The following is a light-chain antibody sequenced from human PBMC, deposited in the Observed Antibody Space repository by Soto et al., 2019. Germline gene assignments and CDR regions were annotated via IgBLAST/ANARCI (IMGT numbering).Light chain of an antibody. Sequence: QPVLTQSPSASASLGASVKLTCTLSSGHRSYVIAWHQQQPEKGPRYLMKVNSDGSHSKGDGIPDRFSGSSSGDERHLTISSLQSEDEADYYCQTWDTGIQVFGGGTKLTVL. J-gene: IGLJ2*01. CDR1: SGHRSYV. CDR2: VNSDGSH. V-gene: IGLV4-69*01. CDR3: QTWDTGIQV.